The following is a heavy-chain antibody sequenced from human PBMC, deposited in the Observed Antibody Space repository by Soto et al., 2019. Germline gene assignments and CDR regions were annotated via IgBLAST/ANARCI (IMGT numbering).Heavy chain of an antibody. D-gene: IGHD2-21*01. Sequence: QVQLQESGPGLVKPSQTLSLTCTVSGDSISRGGYYWNWLRQHPRKGLEWIGYIYHSGSTIYNPSLKRRVTISVYTSKNRLSLELSKVTASDTAVYYCARDGVGAYGLGWFDPWGPGILVTVSS. CDR3: ARDGVGAYGLGWFDP. CDR2: IYHSGST. V-gene: IGHV4-31*03. CDR1: GDSISRGGYY. J-gene: IGHJ5*02.